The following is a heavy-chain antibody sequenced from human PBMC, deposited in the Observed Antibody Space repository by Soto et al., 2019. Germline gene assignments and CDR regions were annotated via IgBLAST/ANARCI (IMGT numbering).Heavy chain of an antibody. Sequence: PGGSLRLSCAASGFTFINYSMNWVRQAPGKGLEWVSSISYSNSDIYYGDSVKGQFSSSRDNANSALFLKINSLTPEHTPGYYCARAQGIAENLDYRRQRALVTAAS. J-gene: IGHJ4*02. CDR3: ARAQGIAENLDY. CDR2: ISYSNSDI. D-gene: IGHD6-13*01. V-gene: IGHV3-21*01. CDR1: GFTFINYS.